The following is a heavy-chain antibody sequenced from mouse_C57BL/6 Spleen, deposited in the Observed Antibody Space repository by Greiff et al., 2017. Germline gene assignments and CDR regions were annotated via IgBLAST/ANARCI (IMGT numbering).Heavy chain of an antibody. CDR3: AREGNYGSSYAFAY. CDR1: GYSITSGYY. CDR2: ISYDGSN. Sequence: EVKLMESGPGLVKPSQSLSLTCSVTGYSITSGYYWNWIRQFPGNKLEWMGYISYDGSNNYNPSLKNRISITRDTSKNQFFLKLNSVTTEDTATYYCAREGNYGSSYAFAYWGQGTLVTVSA. D-gene: IGHD1-1*01. V-gene: IGHV3-6*01. J-gene: IGHJ3*01.